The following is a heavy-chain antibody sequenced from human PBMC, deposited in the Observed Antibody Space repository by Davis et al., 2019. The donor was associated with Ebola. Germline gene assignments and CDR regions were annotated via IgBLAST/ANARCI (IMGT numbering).Heavy chain of an antibody. Sequence: PGGSLRLSCAASGFTFSSYGMNWVRQAPGKGLEWVSTISVSGGTTYYGDSVKGRFTISRDNSKKTLYLQMNSLRAEDTAVYYCAKDIRARAFGVVLDVWGKGTTVTVSS. CDR3: AKDIRARAFGVVLDV. D-gene: IGHD3-3*01. J-gene: IGHJ6*04. CDR2: ISVSGGTT. V-gene: IGHV3-23*01. CDR1: GFTFSSYG.